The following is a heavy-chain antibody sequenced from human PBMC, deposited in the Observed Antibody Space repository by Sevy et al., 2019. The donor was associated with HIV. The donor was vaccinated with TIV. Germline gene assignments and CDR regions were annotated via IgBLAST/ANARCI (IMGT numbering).Heavy chain of an antibody. CDR2: IYHTGSD. V-gene: IGHV4-30-4*08. D-gene: IGHD2-15*01. J-gene: IGHJ4*02. Sequence: SETLSLTCTVSGGSISRTDSLWAWIRQPPGKGLEWIGYIYHTGSDYYNPSLKSRVTISVDKSKNQFSLRLNPVTAADTAVCYCAVAVSVIPSATPPKFDSWGQGALVTVSS. CDR1: GGSISRTDSL. CDR3: AVAVSVIPSATPPKFDS.